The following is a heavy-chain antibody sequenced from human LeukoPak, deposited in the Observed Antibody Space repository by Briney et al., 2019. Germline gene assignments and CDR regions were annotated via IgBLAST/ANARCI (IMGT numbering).Heavy chain of an antibody. J-gene: IGHJ5*01. CDR1: GFTFDDYA. V-gene: IGHV3-9*01. CDR2: ISWNSGSI. Sequence: GRSLRLSCAASGFTFDDYAMHWVRQAPGKGLEWVSGISWNSGSIGYADSVKGRFTISRDNAKNSLYLQMNSLRAEDTALYYCAKGQYCSSTSCYLGLNWFDSWGQGTLVTVSS. CDR3: AKGQYCSSTSCYLGLNWFDS. D-gene: IGHD2-2*01.